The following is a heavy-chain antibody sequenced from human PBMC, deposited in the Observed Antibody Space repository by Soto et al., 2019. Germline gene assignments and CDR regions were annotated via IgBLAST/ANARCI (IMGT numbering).Heavy chain of an antibody. CDR3: ARDMYHSFDY. J-gene: IGHJ4*02. CDR2: ISGDGSTT. V-gene: IGHV3-74*01. D-gene: IGHD2-2*01. CDR1: GFTFSSSW. Sequence: GWSLRLSCAASGFTFSSSWMHWVRQAPGKGLVWVSRISGDGSTTNYAGSVKGRFTISRDNAKNTLYLQVNSLRAEDTAVYYCARDMYHSFDYWGQGTLVTVSS.